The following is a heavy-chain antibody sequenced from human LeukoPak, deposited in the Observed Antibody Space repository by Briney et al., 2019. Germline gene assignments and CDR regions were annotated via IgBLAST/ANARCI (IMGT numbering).Heavy chain of an antibody. CDR1: GYTFTSYD. Sequence: ASVKVSCKASGYTFTSYDINWVRQATGQGLEWMGWMNPNSGNTGYAQKFQGRVTITRNTSISTAYMELSSLRSEDTAVYYCARRVEEYSSGWYPNYYYYYMDVWGKGTTVTVSS. D-gene: IGHD6-19*01. CDR2: MNPNSGNT. J-gene: IGHJ6*03. CDR3: ARRVEEYSSGWYPNYYYYYMDV. V-gene: IGHV1-8*03.